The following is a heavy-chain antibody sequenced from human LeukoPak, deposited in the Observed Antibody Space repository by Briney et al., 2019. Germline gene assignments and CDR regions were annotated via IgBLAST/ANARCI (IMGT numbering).Heavy chain of an antibody. CDR1: GVTFGDHA. CDR2: VRTKTHGGAP. CDR3: ARVNFRDYRGYTWFEP. D-gene: IGHD3-10*01. Sequence: GRSLSLSCRGSGVTFGDHAVTWFRQAPGKGLEWVGFVRTKTHGGAPETAASVKDRFNVSRDDSEGIAYLQMTSLRTEDTAMYYCARVNFRDYRGYTWFEPWGQGTLVTVSS. V-gene: IGHV3-49*03. J-gene: IGHJ5*02.